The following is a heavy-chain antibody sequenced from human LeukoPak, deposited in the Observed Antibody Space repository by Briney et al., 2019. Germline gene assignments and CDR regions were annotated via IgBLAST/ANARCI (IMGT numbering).Heavy chain of an antibody. D-gene: IGHD3-3*01. J-gene: IGHJ4*02. V-gene: IGHV4-59*01. CDR2: IYYSGGT. Sequence: KPSETLSLTSTVSGGSISSYYWSWIRQPPGKGLEWIGYIYYSGGTNYNPSLKSRVTISVDTSKNQFSLRLSSVTAADTAVYYCARASIFGVVMFDYWGQGTLVTVSS. CDR1: GGSISSYY. CDR3: ARASIFGVVMFDY.